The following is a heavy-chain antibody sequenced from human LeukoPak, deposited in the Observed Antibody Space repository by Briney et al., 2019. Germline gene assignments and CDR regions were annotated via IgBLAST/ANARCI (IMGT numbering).Heavy chain of an antibody. CDR1: GGTFSSYA. V-gene: IGHV1-69*04. CDR3: ATEVSVVSKYFDY. Sequence: SVKVSCKASGGTFSSYAISWVRQAPGQGLVWMGRIIPILGIANYAQKFQGRVTMTEDTSTDTAYMELSSLRSEDTAVYYSATEVSVVSKYFDYWGQGTLVTVSS. D-gene: IGHD5/OR15-5a*01. J-gene: IGHJ4*02. CDR2: IIPILGIA.